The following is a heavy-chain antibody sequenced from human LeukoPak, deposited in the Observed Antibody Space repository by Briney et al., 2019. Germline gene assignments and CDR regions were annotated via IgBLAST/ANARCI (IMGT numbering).Heavy chain of an antibody. CDR1: GGSFSGYY. J-gene: IGHJ4*02. Sequence: ETLSLTCAVYGGSFSGYYWSWVRQAPGKGLEWVSSISSSSSYIYYADSVKGRFTISRDNAKNSLYLQMNSLRAEDTAVYYCARAVAGFDFEYWGQGTLVTVSS. V-gene: IGHV3-21*01. CDR3: ARAVAGFDFEY. D-gene: IGHD6-19*01. CDR2: ISSSSSYI.